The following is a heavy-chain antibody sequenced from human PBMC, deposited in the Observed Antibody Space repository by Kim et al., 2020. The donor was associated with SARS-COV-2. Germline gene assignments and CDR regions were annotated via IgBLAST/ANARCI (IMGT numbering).Heavy chain of an antibody. CDR3: TTDISGFSGWYFSRDY. D-gene: IGHD6-19*01. CDR1: GFTFSNAW. J-gene: IGHJ4*02. Sequence: GGSLRLSCAASGFTFSNAWMSWVRQAPGKGLEWVGRIKSKTDGGTTDYAAPVKGRFTISRDDSKNTLYLQMNSLKTEDTAVYYCTTDISGFSGWYFSRDYWGQGTLVTVSS. CDR2: IKSKTDGGTT. V-gene: IGHV3-15*01.